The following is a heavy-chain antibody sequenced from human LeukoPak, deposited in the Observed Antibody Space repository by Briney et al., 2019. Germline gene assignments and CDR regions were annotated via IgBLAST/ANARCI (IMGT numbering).Heavy chain of an antibody. D-gene: IGHD2-2*01. CDR1: GFTFSDYY. CDR2: ISSSGSTI. J-gene: IGHJ4*02. CDR3: VRGLPATLLDY. Sequence: GGSLRLSCAASGFTFSDYYMSWIRQAPGKGLEWVSYISSSGSTIYYADSVKGRFTISRDNAKNSLYLQMNSLRAEDTATYYCVRGLPATLLDYWGQGTLVTVSS. V-gene: IGHV3-11*01.